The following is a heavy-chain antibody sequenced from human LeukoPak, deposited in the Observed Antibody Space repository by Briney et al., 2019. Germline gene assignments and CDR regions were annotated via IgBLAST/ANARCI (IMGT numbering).Heavy chain of an antibody. D-gene: IGHD3-10*02. CDR3: AELGITMIGGV. CDR2: ISSSGSTI. CDR1: GFTFSSYE. Sequence: GGSLRLSCAASGFTFSSYEMNWVRQAPGEGLEWVSYISSSGSTIYYADSVKGRFTISRDNAENSLYLQMNSLRAEDTAVYYCAELGITMIGGVWGKGTTVTISS. J-gene: IGHJ6*04. V-gene: IGHV3-48*03.